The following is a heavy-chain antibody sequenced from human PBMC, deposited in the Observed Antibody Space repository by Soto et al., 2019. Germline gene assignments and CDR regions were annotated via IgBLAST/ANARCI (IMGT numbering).Heavy chain of an antibody. D-gene: IGHD3-10*01. Sequence: QVQLVESGGGLVEPGGSLRLPCAASGFTLSDYYMTWIRQAPGKGLEWVSYISSTSRYTNYADSVKGRFIISKDNAKKSLYLQMSSLRVEDTAVYYCARHKLYGSGTGAGYGMDVWGQGTTVTVSS. CDR3: ARHKLYGSGTGAGYGMDV. J-gene: IGHJ6*02. V-gene: IGHV3-11*05. CDR1: GFTLSDYY. CDR2: ISSTSRYT.